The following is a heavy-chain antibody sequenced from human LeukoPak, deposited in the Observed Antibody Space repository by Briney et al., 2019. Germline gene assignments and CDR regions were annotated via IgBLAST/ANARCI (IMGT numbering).Heavy chain of an antibody. CDR2: IYYSGST. CDR3: AAGLWFGELES. V-gene: IGHV4-59*01. Sequence: SETLSLTCTLSGGSISSYYWIWMRQPPGKGLEWIGHIYYSGSTNYNPSLKSRVTISVETYKNQFSLKLSAVTAADTAVYYCAAGLWFGELESWGQGTLVTVSS. CDR1: GGSISSYY. D-gene: IGHD3-10*01. J-gene: IGHJ4*02.